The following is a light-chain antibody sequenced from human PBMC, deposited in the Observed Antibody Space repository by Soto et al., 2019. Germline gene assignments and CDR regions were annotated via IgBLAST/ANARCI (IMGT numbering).Light chain of an antibody. Sequence: EIVLTQSPGTLSLSPGERATLSCRASQSLSSNYLAWYQQKPGQAPRLLIYGASSRATGIPDRFSGSGSGTDFTLTISRLEPEDFAVYYCQQYGDSRTFGQGTKVEIK. CDR3: QQYGDSRT. V-gene: IGKV3-20*01. J-gene: IGKJ1*01. CDR1: QSLSSNY. CDR2: GAS.